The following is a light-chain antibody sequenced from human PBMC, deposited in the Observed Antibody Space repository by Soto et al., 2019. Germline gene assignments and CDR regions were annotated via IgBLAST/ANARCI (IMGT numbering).Light chain of an antibody. CDR2: GAS. CDR3: QHYNELPLT. J-gene: IGKJ4*01. V-gene: IGKV3-15*01. CDR1: QSVSTN. Sequence: ENVMTQSPATPSVSPGERATLPCRASQSVSTNLAWYQQKPGQGPRLLIFGASTRAIGIPARFSGSGSGTDFTPTISSLQSEDFAVYYCQHYNELPLTFGGGTKVDIK.